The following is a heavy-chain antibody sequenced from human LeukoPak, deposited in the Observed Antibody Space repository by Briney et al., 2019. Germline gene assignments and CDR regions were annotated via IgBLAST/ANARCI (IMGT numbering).Heavy chain of an antibody. V-gene: IGHV1-24*01. CDR2: FDPEDGET. CDR3: ATGDGSGSLWSY. J-gene: IGHJ4*02. D-gene: IGHD1-26*01. CDR1: GYTLTELS. Sequence: ASVKASCKVSGYTLTELSMHWVRQAPGKGLEWMGGFDPEDGETIYAQKFQGRVTMTEDTSTDTAYMELSSLRSEDTAVYYCATGDGSGSLWSYWGQGTLVTVSS.